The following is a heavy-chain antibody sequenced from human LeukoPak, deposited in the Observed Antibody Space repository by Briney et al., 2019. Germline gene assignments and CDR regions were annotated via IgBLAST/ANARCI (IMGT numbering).Heavy chain of an antibody. D-gene: IGHD4-17*01. CDR2: INPNSGGT. J-gene: IGHJ4*02. CDR3: ARDPTTVTL. V-gene: IGHV1-2*02. Sequence: GASVKVSCKASGYTFTGYYLHWVRQAPGQGLEWMGWINPNSGGTNYAQKFQGRVTMTRDTSSSTAYMDLSRLRSDDTAIYYCARDPTTVTLWGQGTLVTVSS. CDR1: GYTFTGYY.